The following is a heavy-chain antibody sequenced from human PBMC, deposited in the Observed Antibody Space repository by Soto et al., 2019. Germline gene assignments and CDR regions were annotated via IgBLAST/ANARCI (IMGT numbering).Heavy chain of an antibody. D-gene: IGHD5-12*01. Sequence: PSETLSLTCTVSGGSISSSSYYWGWIRQPPGKGLEWIGSIYYSGSTYYNPSLKSRVTISVDTSKNQFSLKLSSVTAADTAVFYGAEHPMGYRGYDSDYWGQGTLVTVSS. CDR3: AEHPMGYRGYDSDY. CDR1: GGSISSSSYY. CDR2: IYYSGST. V-gene: IGHV4-39*01. J-gene: IGHJ4*02.